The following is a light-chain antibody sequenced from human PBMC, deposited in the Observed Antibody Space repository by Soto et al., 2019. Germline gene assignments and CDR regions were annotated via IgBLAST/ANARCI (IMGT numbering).Light chain of an antibody. CDR3: QQRSNWPHT. J-gene: IGKJ1*01. V-gene: IGKV3-11*01. CDR1: QSVSSY. CDR2: DAS. Sequence: EIVLRQSPATLSLSPGERSTLSCRASQSVSSYFAWYQQKPGQAPRLLIYDASNRATGIPARFSGSGSGTDFTLTISSLEPEDFAVFYCQQRSNWPHTFGQGTKVDIK.